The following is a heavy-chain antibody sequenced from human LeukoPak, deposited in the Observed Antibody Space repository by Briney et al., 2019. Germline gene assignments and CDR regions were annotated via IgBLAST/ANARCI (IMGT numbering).Heavy chain of an antibody. D-gene: IGHD3-3*01. CDR2: ISAYNGNT. Sequence: ASVKVSCKASGYTFTSYGISWVRQAPGQGLEWMGWISAYNGNTNYAQKLQGRVTMTTDTSTSTAYMELRSLRSDDTAVYYCARVDALAGTATIFGVAYTNYGMDVWGQGTTVTVS. CDR3: ARVDALAGTATIFGVAYTNYGMDV. V-gene: IGHV1-18*01. CDR1: GYTFTSYG. J-gene: IGHJ6*02.